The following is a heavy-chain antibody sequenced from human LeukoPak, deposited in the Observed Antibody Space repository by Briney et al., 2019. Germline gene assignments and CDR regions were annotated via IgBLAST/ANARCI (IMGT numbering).Heavy chain of an antibody. Sequence: GASVKVSCKASGYTFTSYYIHWVRQAPGQGLEWTGIINPSGDTTTYAQKFQGRVTMTRDTSTSTVYMELNSLRSEDTAVYYCARDSPELLWFGTHYYYYMDVWGKGTTVTISS. V-gene: IGHV1-46*01. D-gene: IGHD3-10*01. CDR1: GYTFTSYY. CDR3: ARDSPELLWFGTHYYYYMDV. CDR2: INPSGDTT. J-gene: IGHJ6*03.